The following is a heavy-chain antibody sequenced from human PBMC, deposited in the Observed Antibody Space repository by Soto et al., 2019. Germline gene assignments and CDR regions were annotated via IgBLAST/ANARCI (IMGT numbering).Heavy chain of an antibody. CDR3: ARPGMGV. J-gene: IGHJ6*02. Sequence: PGEPLKLSCNGSGYKFITNCIGWVRQMPGKGLEWRGIIYPGDSDTRYSPSFQGQVTISADKSISTAYLQWSSLKASDTAMYYGARPGMGVWGQGTTVTVSS. CDR2: IYPGDSDT. CDR1: GYKFITNC. V-gene: IGHV5-51*01.